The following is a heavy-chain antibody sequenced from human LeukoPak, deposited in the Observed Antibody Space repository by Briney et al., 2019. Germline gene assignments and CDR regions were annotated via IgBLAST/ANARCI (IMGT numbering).Heavy chain of an antibody. CDR1: GFTFSNYW. J-gene: IGHJ4*02. V-gene: IGHV3-7*01. CDR3: AKVGTTVVIAYYFDY. Sequence: GGSLRLSCAASGFTFSNYWMSWVRQAPGKGLDWVANIEDDGGEKYYVDSVKGRFSISRDNARNSLYLQLNSLRLEDTAVYYCAKVGTTVVIAYYFDYWGQGTLVTVSS. CDR2: IEDDGGEK. D-gene: IGHD4-23*01.